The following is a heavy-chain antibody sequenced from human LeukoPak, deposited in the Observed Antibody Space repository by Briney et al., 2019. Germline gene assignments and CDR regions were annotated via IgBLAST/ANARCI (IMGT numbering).Heavy chain of an antibody. D-gene: IGHD3-9*01. J-gene: IGHJ4*02. Sequence: SETLSLTCAVYGGSFSGYYWSWIRQPSGKGLEWIGEINHSGSTNYNPSLKSRVTISIDTSKNQFSLKLSSVTAADTAVYYCARLTYYDISLDVTTGYYFDYWGQGTLVTVSS. CDR3: ARLTYYDISLDVTTGYYFDY. V-gene: IGHV4-34*01. CDR2: INHSGST. CDR1: GGSFSGYY.